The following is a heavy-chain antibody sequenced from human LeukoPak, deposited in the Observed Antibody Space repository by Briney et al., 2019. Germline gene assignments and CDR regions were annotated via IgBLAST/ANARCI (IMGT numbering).Heavy chain of an antibody. D-gene: IGHD2-2*01. V-gene: IGHV4-59*01. J-gene: IGHJ6*02. CDR2: IYYSGST. CDR1: GGSISNYY. Sequence: SETLSLTCPVSGGSISNYYWSWIRQPPGKGLEWIGYIYYSGSTNYNPSLKSRVTISVDTSKNQFSLKLSSVTAADTAVYYCARMIGYCSSTSCHTLFYYYGMDVWGQGTTVTVSS. CDR3: ARMIGYCSSTSCHTLFYYYGMDV.